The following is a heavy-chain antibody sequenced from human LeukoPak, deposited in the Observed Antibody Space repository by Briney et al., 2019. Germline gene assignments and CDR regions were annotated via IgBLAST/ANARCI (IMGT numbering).Heavy chain of an antibody. J-gene: IGHJ4*02. CDR1: GDSVSSNSAA. CDR2: TYYRSKWYN. D-gene: IGHD3-10*01. Sequence: SQTLSLTCAISGDSVSSNSAAWNWIRQSPSRGLEWLGRTYYRSKWYNDYAVSVKSRITINPDTSKNQFSLQLNSVTPEDTAVYYCARSALSMVRGVIITLYYFDYWGQGTLVTVSS. CDR3: ARSALSMVRGVIITLYYFDY. V-gene: IGHV6-1*01.